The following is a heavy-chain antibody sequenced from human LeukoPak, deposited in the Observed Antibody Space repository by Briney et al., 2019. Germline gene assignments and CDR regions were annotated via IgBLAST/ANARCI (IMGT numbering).Heavy chain of an antibody. Sequence: PSETLSLTCTVSGGSISSGAYYWSWIRQVPGKGLEWIGYGYFRGNTFYNPSLKGRVTISVDTSKNQFSLKLSSVTAADTAAYYCAGGIAVAGTFWFDPWGQGTLVTVSS. V-gene: IGHV4-30-4*08. CDR2: GYFRGNT. J-gene: IGHJ5*02. D-gene: IGHD6-19*01. CDR3: AGGIAVAGTFWFDP. CDR1: GGSISSGAYY.